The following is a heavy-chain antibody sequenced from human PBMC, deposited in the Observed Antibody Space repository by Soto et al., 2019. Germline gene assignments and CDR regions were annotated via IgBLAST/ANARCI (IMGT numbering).Heavy chain of an antibody. CDR1: GGSISSGGYS. CDR2: IYHSGST. Sequence: SETLSLTCAVSGGSISSGGYSWSWIRQPPGKGLEWIGYIYHSGSTYYNPSLKSRVTISVDRSKNQFSLKLSSVTAADTAVYYCARLAVAGTPWFDPWGQGTLVTVSS. J-gene: IGHJ5*02. V-gene: IGHV4-30-2*01. D-gene: IGHD6-19*01. CDR3: ARLAVAGTPWFDP.